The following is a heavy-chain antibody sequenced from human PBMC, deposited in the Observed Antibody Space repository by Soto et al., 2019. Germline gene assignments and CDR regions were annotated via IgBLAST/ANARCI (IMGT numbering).Heavy chain of an antibody. Sequence: EVQLLESGGGLVQPGGSLRLSCAASGFTFSNYAMSWVRLAPGKGLEWVSAISGSGRSTYYADSVKGRFTISRDNSKNTLYLQMNSLRAEDTAVYYCAKGGSACRWPYYYGMDVWGQGTTVTVSS. D-gene: IGHD2-15*01. CDR2: ISGSGRST. CDR1: GFTFSNYA. CDR3: AKGGSACRWPYYYGMDV. J-gene: IGHJ6*02. V-gene: IGHV3-23*01.